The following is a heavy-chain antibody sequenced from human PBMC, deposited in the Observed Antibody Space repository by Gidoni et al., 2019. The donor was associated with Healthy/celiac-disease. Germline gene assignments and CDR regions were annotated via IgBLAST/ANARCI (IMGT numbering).Heavy chain of an antibody. CDR3: ARDIVGAQDWYFDL. Sequence: QVQLQESGPGLVKPSETLSLTCTVSGGPISSYYWSWIRQPAGKGLEWIGRIYTSGSTNYNPSLKSRVTMSVDTSKNQFSLKLSSGTAADTAVYYCARDIVGAQDWYFDLWGRGTLVTVSS. J-gene: IGHJ2*01. CDR2: IYTSGST. CDR1: GGPISSYY. D-gene: IGHD1-26*01. V-gene: IGHV4-4*07.